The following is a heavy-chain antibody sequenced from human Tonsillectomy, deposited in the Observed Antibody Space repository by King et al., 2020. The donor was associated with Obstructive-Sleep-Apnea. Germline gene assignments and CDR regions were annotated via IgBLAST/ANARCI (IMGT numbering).Heavy chain of an antibody. D-gene: IGHD3-3*01. CDR3: ARGGGGFLEWLLYY. J-gene: IGHJ4*01. V-gene: IGHV3-30*04. CDR1: GFTFSSYA. CDR2: ISYDGSNK. Sequence: VQLVESGGGVVQPGRSLRLSCAASGFTFSSYAMHWVRQAPGKGLEWVAVISYDGSNKYYADSVKGRFTISRDNSKNTLYLQMNSLRAEDTAVYYCARGGGGFLEWLLYYWGHGTLVTVSS.